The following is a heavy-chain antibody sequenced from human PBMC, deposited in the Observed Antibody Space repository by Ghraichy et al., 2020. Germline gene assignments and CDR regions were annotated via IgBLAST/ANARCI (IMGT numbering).Heavy chain of an antibody. CDR1: GFAFSTYC. V-gene: IGHV3-33*03. D-gene: IGHD3-3*01. Sequence: GGSLRLSCAASGFAFSTYCMHWVRQAPGKGLEWVAVIWYDGNKKYYADSVKGRFTISRDNFKNTLYLQMNSLRAEDTAVYYCASITIFGVVPTLNGMDAWVQGTTVTVSS. J-gene: IGHJ6*02. CDR2: IWYDGNKK. CDR3: ASITIFGVVPTLNGMDA.